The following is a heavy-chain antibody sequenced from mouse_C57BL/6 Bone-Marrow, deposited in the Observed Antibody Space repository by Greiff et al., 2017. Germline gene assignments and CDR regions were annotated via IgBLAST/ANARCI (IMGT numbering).Heavy chain of an antibody. CDR3: TTLWYFDY. CDR1: GFNITDDY. V-gene: IGHV14-4*01. Sequence: VQLQQSGAELVRPGASVKLSCTASGFNITDDYMHWVKQRPEQGLEWIGWIDPENGDTEYATKFQGKAPLTADTSSNTAYLQLSSLTSEDTAFYYCTTLWYFDYWGQGTTLTVSS. CDR2: IDPENGDT. D-gene: IGHD1-1*02. J-gene: IGHJ2*01.